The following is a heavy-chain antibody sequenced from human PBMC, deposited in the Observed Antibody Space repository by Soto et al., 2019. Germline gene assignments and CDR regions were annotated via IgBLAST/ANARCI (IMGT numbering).Heavy chain of an antibody. CDR2: IIPIFGTA. D-gene: IGHD3-16*02. V-gene: IGHV1-69*05. J-gene: IGHJ6*02. CDR1: GGTLSSYA. Sequence: GASVKVSCKASGGTLSSYAISWVRQAPGQGLEWMGGIIPIFGTANYAQKFQGRVTMTTDTSTSTAYMELRSLRSDDTAVYYCARGGHVWGSYRHTYYGMDVWGQGTTVTVSS. CDR3: ARGGHVWGSYRHTYYGMDV.